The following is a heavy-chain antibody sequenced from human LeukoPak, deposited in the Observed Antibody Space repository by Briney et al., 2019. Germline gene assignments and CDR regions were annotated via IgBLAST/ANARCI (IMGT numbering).Heavy chain of an antibody. CDR2: FDPEDGET. CDR3: ATDLMILGSYGMDV. V-gene: IGHV1-24*01. J-gene: IGHJ6*02. Sequence: ASVRVSCKVSGYTLTELSMHWVRQAPGKGLEWMGGFDPEDGETIYAQKFQGRVTMTEDTSTDTAYMELSSLRSEDTAVYYCATDLMILGSYGMDVWGQGTTVTVSS. D-gene: IGHD2-15*01. CDR1: GYTLTELS.